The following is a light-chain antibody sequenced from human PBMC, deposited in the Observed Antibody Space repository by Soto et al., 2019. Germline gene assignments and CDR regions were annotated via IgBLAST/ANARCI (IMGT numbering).Light chain of an antibody. CDR3: QQYGSSPC. CDR1: QSVSSSY. J-gene: IGKJ3*01. CDR2: GAS. Sequence: EIVLTQSPGTLSLSPGERATLSCRASQSVSSSYLAWYQQKPGQAPRLLIYGASSRATGIPDRFSGSGSGTDFTLTISRLEPEDFAVYYCQQYGSSPCFGPGPKVDIK. V-gene: IGKV3-20*01.